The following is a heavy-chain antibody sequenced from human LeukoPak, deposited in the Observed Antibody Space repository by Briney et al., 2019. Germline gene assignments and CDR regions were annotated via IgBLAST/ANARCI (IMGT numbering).Heavy chain of an antibody. Sequence: SETLSLTCTVFGGSLSSYYWSWIRQPPGKGLEWIGYIYYSGSTNYNPSLKSRVTISVDTSKNQFSLKLSSVTAADTAVYYCARDKQWLAPYGMDVWGQGTTVTVSS. CDR3: ARDKQWLAPYGMDV. J-gene: IGHJ6*02. V-gene: IGHV4-59*01. D-gene: IGHD6-19*01. CDR2: IYYSGST. CDR1: GGSLSSYY.